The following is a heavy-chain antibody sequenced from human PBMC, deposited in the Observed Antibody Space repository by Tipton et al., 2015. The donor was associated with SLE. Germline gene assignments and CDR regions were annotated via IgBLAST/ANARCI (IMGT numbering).Heavy chain of an antibody. J-gene: IGHJ3*01. CDR3: ARMGLCTTTTCNEGAFDV. D-gene: IGHD2-2*01. CDR2: IYYTGNT. CDR1: GGSITNKY. V-gene: IGHV4-59*01. Sequence: TLSLTCSVSGGSITNKYWSWIRQPPGKGLEWIGYIYYTGNTNYNPSLKSRVTMSVDTSKSQFSLKLTFVSAADTAIYYCARMGLCTTTTCNEGAFDVWGQGSMVTVSS.